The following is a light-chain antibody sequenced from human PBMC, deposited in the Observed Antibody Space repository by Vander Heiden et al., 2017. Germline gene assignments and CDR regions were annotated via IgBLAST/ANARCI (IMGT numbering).Light chain of an antibody. CDR2: WAS. CDR1: QSLFYSSNNKDY. J-gene: IGKJ5*01. Sequence: DIVLTQSPDSLAVSLGERASINCRSSQSLFYSSNNKDYLAWYQQKPGQSPKLLTYWASTRQSGVPDRFSGSGSGTDFTLTITSLQAEDVAVYYCQQDDAIPITFGQGTRMEI. V-gene: IGKV4-1*01. CDR3: QQDDAIPIT.